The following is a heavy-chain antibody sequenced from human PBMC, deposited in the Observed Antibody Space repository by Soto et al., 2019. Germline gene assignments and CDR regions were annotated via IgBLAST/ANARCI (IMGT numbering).Heavy chain of an antibody. CDR1: GFTFDDYT. D-gene: IGHD5-12*01. J-gene: IGHJ4*02. CDR2: ISWDGGST. V-gene: IGHV3-43*01. CDR3: AKDIEKGSGYSGYDPL. Sequence: GGSLRLSCAASGFTFDDYTMHWVRQAPGKGLEWVSLISWDGGSTYYADSVKGRFTISRDNSKNSLYLQMNSLRTEDTALYYCAKDIEKGSGYSGYDPLRGQGTLVTVSS.